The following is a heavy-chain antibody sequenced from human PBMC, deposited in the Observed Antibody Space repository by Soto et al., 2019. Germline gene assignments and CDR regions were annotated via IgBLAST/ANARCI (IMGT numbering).Heavy chain of an antibody. V-gene: IGHV3-23*01. J-gene: IGHJ4*02. D-gene: IGHD6-25*01. CDR2: MSGSGEHT. CDR1: GFTFSNYV. Sequence: GGSLRLSCAASGFTFSNYVMGWVRQAPGKGLEWVSTMSGSGEHTAYADLVKGRFTISRDNSKNTLYLQMNSLRAEDTAAYYCAVRGSGSFDYWGQGALVTVSS. CDR3: AVRGSGSFDY.